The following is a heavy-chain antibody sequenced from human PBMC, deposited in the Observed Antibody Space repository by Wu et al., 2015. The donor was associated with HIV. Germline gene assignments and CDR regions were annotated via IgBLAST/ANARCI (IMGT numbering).Heavy chain of an antibody. CDR1: GYEFVEIL. CDR2: MNPNSGNT. D-gene: IGHD3-10*01. Sequence: VQSGTQMKEPGASVTISCVTSGYEFVEILINWVRQVPGRGLEWMGWMNPNSGNTGYAQKFQGRVTMTRNTSISTAYMELSSLRSEDTAVYYCARENWLWFGETETREFDYWGQGTLVTVSS. V-gene: IGHV1-8*01. J-gene: IGHJ4*02. CDR3: ARENWLWFGETETREFDY.